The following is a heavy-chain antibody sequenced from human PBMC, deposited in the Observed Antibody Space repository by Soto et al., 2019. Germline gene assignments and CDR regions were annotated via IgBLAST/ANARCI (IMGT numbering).Heavy chain of an antibody. Sequence: SETLSLTCSVSGADINSGGFTWTWIRQHAGKGLEWLGYISHSGSTNYNPSLKSRVTISVDKSKNQFSLKLSSVTAADTAVYYCARDGRLVLRAFDIWGQGTMVTVS. CDR1: GADINSGGFT. V-gene: IGHV4-30-2*01. J-gene: IGHJ3*02. CDR3: ARDGRLVLRAFDI. D-gene: IGHD3-9*01. CDR2: ISHSGST.